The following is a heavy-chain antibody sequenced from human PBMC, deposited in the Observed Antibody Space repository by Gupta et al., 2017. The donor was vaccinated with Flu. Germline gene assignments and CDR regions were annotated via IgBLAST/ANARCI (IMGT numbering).Heavy chain of an antibody. CDR1: GFTFSTYG. J-gene: IGHJ6*02. Sequence: QVQLVESGGGVVQPGGSLRLSCAASGFTFSTYGMHWVRQAPGQGLEWVAVIWYDGSNKYYADSVKGRFTISRDNSKNTLYLQMNSLRAEDTAVYYCAREELWQQLRLGYYYGMDVWGQGTTVTVSS. CDR2: IWYDGSNK. CDR3: AREELWQQLRLGYYYGMDV. V-gene: IGHV3-33*01. D-gene: IGHD6-13*01.